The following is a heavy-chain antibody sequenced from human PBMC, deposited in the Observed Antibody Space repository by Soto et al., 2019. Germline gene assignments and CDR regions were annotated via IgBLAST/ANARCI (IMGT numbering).Heavy chain of an antibody. J-gene: IGHJ4*01. CDR2: ISISSSDR. V-gene: IGHV3-21*06. CDR3: VRGMNPLF. CDR1: GFTLRTYT. Sequence: GVLRLSCAAPGFTLRTYTMNWVRQAPGKGLEWVSSISISSSDRYYADSVRGRFTISRDNAKNALYLQMNSLRADDTAVYFCVRGMNPLFGGQGTLVTVYS.